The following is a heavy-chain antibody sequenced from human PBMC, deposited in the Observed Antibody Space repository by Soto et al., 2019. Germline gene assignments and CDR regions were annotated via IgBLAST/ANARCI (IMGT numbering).Heavy chain of an antibody. CDR2: INAGNGYT. CDR1: GYTFTSYP. J-gene: IGHJ5*02. Sequence: QVQLVQSGAEAKKPGASVKVSCKASGYTFTSYPIYWVRQAPGQRPEWMGWINAGNGYTKYSQKFQGRVTITRDTSATTAYMQLSSLRAEDTAVYFCARDRGGYCSGGACHEASFDPWGKGTLVTVSS. D-gene: IGHD2-15*01. CDR3: ARDRGGYCSGGACHEASFDP. V-gene: IGHV1-3*01.